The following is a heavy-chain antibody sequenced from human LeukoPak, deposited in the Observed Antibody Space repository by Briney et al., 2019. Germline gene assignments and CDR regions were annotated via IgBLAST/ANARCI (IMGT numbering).Heavy chain of an antibody. CDR3: ARVVAAADNPNGHFDP. CDR2: IYYSGST. Sequence: PSETLSLTCTVSGGSISSYYWSWIRQPPGKGLEWIGYIYYSGSTNYNPSLKSRVTISVDTSKNQFSLKLSSVTAADTAVYYCARVVAAADNPNGHFDPWGQGTLVTVSS. J-gene: IGHJ5*02. V-gene: IGHV4-59*01. CDR1: GGSISSYY. D-gene: IGHD6-13*01.